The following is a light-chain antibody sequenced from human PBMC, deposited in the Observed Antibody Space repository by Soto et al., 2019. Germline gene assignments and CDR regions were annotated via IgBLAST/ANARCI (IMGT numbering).Light chain of an antibody. J-gene: IGKJ1*01. CDR3: QQNDDSPGT. CDR2: GAS. V-gene: IGKV3-20*01. Sequence: ERVMTQSPGTLSLSPGERATLSCRASQSISSSYLAWYQQKPGQAPRLLIYGASNRATAIPDRFSGSGSGTDFTLTISRLEPEDFAVYYCQQNDDSPGTFGQGTKVDIK. CDR1: QSISSSY.